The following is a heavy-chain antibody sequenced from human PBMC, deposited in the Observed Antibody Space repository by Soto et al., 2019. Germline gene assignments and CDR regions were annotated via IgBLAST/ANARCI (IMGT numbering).Heavy chain of an antibody. Sequence: QVQLQESGPGLVKPSETLSLTCTVSGGSISNYYWSWIRQPPGKGLEWIGYIYYSGSTNYNPTLKSRVTISVGTSKTQFSLKLSSVTAADTAVYYCARRYAGNFDYWGQGTLVTVSS. J-gene: IGHJ4*02. CDR1: GGSISNYY. CDR2: IYYSGST. V-gene: IGHV4-59*01. D-gene: IGHD2-8*01. CDR3: ARRYAGNFDY.